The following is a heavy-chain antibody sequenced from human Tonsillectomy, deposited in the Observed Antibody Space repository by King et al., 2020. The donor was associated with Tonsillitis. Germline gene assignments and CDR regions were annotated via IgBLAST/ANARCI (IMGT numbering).Heavy chain of an antibody. CDR3: ARLDSSGYSYVY. Sequence: QLQESGPGLVKPSETLSLTCTVSGGSISGSSCYWGWIRQPPGKGLEWIGNIYYSGSTYYNPSLKSRVTISVDTSKNQFSLKLSSVTAADTAVYYCARLDSSGYSYVYWGQGTLVTVSS. CDR1: GGSISGSSCY. V-gene: IGHV4-39*01. D-gene: IGHD3-22*01. J-gene: IGHJ4*02. CDR2: IYYSGST.